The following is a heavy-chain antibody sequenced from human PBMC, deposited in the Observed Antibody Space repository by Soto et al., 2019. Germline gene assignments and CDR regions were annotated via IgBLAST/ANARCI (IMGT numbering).Heavy chain of an antibody. CDR2: INHSGST. D-gene: IGHD4-17*01. V-gene: IGHV4-34*01. Sequence: PSETLSLTCAVSGGSISRYYRSWIRQPPGKGLEWIGEINHSGSTNYNPSLKSRVTISVDTAKNQFSLKVTSVTAADTAVYYCDRRDDYCGNRFDYWGQGTLVTVSS. CDR1: GGSISRYY. J-gene: IGHJ4*02. CDR3: DRRDDYCGNRFDY.